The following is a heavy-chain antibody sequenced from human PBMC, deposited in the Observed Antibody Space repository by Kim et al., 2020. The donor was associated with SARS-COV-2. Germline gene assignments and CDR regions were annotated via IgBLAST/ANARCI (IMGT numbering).Heavy chain of an antibody. J-gene: IGHJ6*03. CDR3: AKVERLRYFDWLSPDDYMDV. Sequence: RFTISRDNSKNTLYLQMNSLRAEDTAVYYCAKVERLRYFDWLSPDDYMDVWGKGTTVTVSS. D-gene: IGHD3-9*01. V-gene: IGHV3-23*01.